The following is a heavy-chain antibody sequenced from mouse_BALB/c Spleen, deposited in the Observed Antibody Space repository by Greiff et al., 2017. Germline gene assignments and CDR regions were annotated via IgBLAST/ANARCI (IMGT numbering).Heavy chain of an antibody. CDR3: ARVHDGYYGGFAY. V-gene: IGHV14-3*02. Sequence: EVKLQESGAELVKPGASVKLSCTASGFNIKDTYMHWVKQRPEQGLEWIGRIDPANGNTKYDPKFQGKATITADTSSNTAYLQLSSLTSEDTAVYYCARVHDGYYGGFAYWGQGTLVTVSA. CDR2: IDPANGNT. D-gene: IGHD2-3*01. CDR1: GFNIKDTY. J-gene: IGHJ3*01.